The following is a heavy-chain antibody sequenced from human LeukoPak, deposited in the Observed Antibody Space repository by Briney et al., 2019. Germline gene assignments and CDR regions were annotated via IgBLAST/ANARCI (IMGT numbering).Heavy chain of an antibody. J-gene: IGHJ4*02. CDR1: GFTFSSYA. V-gene: IGHV3-30-3*01. CDR3: ARGLEDWKFDY. CDR2: ISYDGSNK. Sequence: PGGSLRLSCAASGFTFSSYAMHWVRQAPGKGLEWVAVISYDGSNKYYADSVKGRFTISRDNSKNTLYLQMNSLRAEDTAVYYCARGLEDWKFDYWGQGTLVTVSS. D-gene: IGHD1-1*01.